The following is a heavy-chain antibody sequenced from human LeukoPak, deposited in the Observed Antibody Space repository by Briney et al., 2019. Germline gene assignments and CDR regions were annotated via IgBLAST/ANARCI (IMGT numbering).Heavy chain of an antibody. V-gene: IGHV1-2*02. CDR2: IDPYTGNT. J-gene: IGHJ4*02. D-gene: IGHD5-12*01. Sequence: ASVKVSCKASGYTFVGYYLHWVRQAPGQGLEWMAWIDPYTGNTHYAQKFQGRITVTRDTSVSTTYMELSWLTSDDTARYYCAREYSASEHWGQGTPVIVSS. CDR1: GYTFVGYY. CDR3: AREYSASEH.